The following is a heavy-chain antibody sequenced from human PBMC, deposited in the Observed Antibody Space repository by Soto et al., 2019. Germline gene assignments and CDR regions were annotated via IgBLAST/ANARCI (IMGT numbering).Heavy chain of an antibody. CDR2: ISYDGSNK. V-gene: IGHV3-30-3*01. CDR3: ARTATDYFDY. Sequence: LRLSCAASRFTFSSYAMHWVRQAPGKGLEWVAVISYDGSNKYYADSVKGRFTISRDNSKNTLYLQMNSLRAEDTAVYYCARTATDYFDYWGQGTLVTVSS. CDR1: RFTFSSYA. J-gene: IGHJ4*02.